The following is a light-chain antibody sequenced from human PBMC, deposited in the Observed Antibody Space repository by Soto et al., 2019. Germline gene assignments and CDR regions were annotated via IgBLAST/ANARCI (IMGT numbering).Light chain of an antibody. V-gene: IGKV3-20*01. J-gene: IGKJ4*01. Sequence: EIVLTQSPGTLSLSPGERATLSCRASQSVSSSYLARYQQKPGQAPRLLIYGASSSATGIPDRFSVSGSGTDFTLTITRLEPEDFAVYYCQQYGSSPPLTFGGGTKVEIK. CDR1: QSVSSSY. CDR3: QQYGSSPPLT. CDR2: GAS.